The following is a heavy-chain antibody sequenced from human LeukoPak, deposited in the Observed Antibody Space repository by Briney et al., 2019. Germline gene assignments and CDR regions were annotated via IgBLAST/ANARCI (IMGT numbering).Heavy chain of an antibody. D-gene: IGHD3-10*01. Sequence: SQTLSLTCAVSGGSISSGGYSWSWIRQPPGKGPEWIGYIYHSGSTYYNPSLKSRVTISVDRSKNQFSLKLSSVTAADTAVYYCARPGYGSGSYYNVWYFDYWGQGTLVTVSS. CDR3: ARPGYGSGSYYNVWYFDY. J-gene: IGHJ4*02. V-gene: IGHV4-30-2*01. CDR1: GGSISSGGYS. CDR2: IYHSGST.